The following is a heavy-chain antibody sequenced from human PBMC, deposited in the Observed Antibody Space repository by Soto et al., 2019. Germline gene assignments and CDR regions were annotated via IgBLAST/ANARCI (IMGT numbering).Heavy chain of an antibody. J-gene: IGHJ3*02. Sequence: PGGSLRLSCAASGFTFSSYAMSWVRQAPGKGLEWVSAISGSGGSTYYADSVKGRFTISRDNSKNTLYLQMNSLRAEDTAVYYCAKRMITFGGVIVDAFDIWGQGTMVTVSS. D-gene: IGHD3-16*02. CDR3: AKRMITFGGVIVDAFDI. CDR2: ISGSGGST. V-gene: IGHV3-23*01. CDR1: GFTFSSYA.